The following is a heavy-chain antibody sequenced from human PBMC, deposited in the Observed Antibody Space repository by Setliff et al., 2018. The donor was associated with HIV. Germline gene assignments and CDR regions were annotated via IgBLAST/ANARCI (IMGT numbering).Heavy chain of an antibody. J-gene: IGHJ4*02. CDR2: INPNSSDT. CDR1: GYTFTDYY. CDR3: ARRVPPIPSGDLDY. V-gene: IGHV1-2*02. Sequence: ASVKVSCKASGYTFTDYYIHWVRQAPGQGLEWMGWINPNSSDTNYAQKFQGRVTMTRDTSISTAYMDLSRLRSDDTAVYYCARRVPPIPSGDLDYWGQGTLVPVSS. D-gene: IGHD4-17*01.